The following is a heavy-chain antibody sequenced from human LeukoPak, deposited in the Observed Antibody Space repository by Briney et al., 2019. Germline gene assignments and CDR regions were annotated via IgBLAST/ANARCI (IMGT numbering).Heavy chain of an antibody. J-gene: IGHJ4*02. CDR3: ARELDGPEGGYYFDY. Sequence: ASVKVSCKAFGYTFTGYYMHWVRQAPGQGLEWMGWINPNSGGTNYAQKFQGRVTMTRNTSISTAYMELSSLRSEDTAVYYCARELDGPEGGYYFDYWGQGTLVTVSS. D-gene: IGHD1-1*01. CDR1: GYTFTGYY. CDR2: INPNSGGT. V-gene: IGHV1-2*02.